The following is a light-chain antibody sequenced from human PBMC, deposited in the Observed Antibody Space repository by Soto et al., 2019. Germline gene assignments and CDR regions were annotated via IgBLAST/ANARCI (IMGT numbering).Light chain of an antibody. CDR1: QSVSSY. CDR3: QQRSNLPPLFT. V-gene: IGKV3-11*01. Sequence: EIVLTQSPATLSLSPGERATLSCRASQSVSSYLAWYQQKPGQAPMLLIYDASNRDTGIPARFSGSGSGTDLTLTISSLASEYFAVYYCQQRSNLPPLFTFGPGTKVDIK. J-gene: IGKJ3*01. CDR2: DAS.